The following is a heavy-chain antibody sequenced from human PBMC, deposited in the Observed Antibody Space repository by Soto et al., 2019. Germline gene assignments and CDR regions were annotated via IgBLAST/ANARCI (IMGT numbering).Heavy chain of an antibody. V-gene: IGHV1-18*01. Sequence: QVQLVQSGAEVKKPGASVKVSCKASGYTFTSYGISWVRQAPGQGLEWMGWISAYNGNTNYAQKLQGRVTKTTDTSRSTAYMELRGLRSDDTAVYYCARDFLPFLVGGTISYYYYGMDVWGQGTTVTVSS. CDR1: GYTFTSYG. CDR3: ARDFLPFLVGGTISYYYYGMDV. D-gene: IGHD2-15*01. J-gene: IGHJ6*02. CDR2: ISAYNGNT.